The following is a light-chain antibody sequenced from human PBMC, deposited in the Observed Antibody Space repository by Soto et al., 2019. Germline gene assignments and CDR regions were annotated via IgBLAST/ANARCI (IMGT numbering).Light chain of an antibody. CDR1: QTIDRW. CDR2: GAS. CDR3: QQYNSYPWT. Sequence: DIQMTQSPSTLSASVGDRVTITCRASQTIDRWLAWYQQKPGKAPNLLIYGASNLESGVPSRFSGNGSGKEFTLTISSPRPDDYATDCCQQYNSYPWTFGEGTKVEIK. V-gene: IGKV1-5*03. J-gene: IGKJ1*01.